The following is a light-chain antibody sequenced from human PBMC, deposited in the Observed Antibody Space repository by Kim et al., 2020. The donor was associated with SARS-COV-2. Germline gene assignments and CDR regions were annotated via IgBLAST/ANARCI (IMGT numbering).Light chain of an antibody. CDR2: VYSDGTH. CDR3: QTWDTGIQV. Sequence: ASVKLTCTLSSGHSTYAIAWHQQQAEKGPRYLINVYSDGTHTKGDGIPDRFSGSTSGAERYLTISSLQSEDEADYYCQTWDTGIQVFGGGTQLTVL. V-gene: IGLV4-69*01. J-gene: IGLJ3*02. CDR1: SGHSTYA.